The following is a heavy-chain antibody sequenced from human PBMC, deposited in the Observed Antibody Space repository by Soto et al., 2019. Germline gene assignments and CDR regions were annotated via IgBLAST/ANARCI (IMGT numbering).Heavy chain of an antibody. CDR1: GGSINSGASY. CDR2: INYRGSP. CDR3: ARDAPGVAPY. D-gene: IGHD2-15*01. Sequence: SETLSLTCTVSGGSINSGASYWNWIRQHPENGLEWIGYINYRGSPFYNPSLKSRIIISVDTSKNQFSLKLSSVTAAGTAVYYCARDAPGVAPYWGQGTLVT. V-gene: IGHV4-31*03. J-gene: IGHJ4*02.